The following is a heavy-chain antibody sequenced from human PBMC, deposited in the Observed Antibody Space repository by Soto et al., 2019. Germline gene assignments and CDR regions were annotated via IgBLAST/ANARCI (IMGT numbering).Heavy chain of an antibody. V-gene: IGHV3-7*04. CDR2: IKKNGSKI. D-gene: IGHD6-13*01. CDR1: GFSFGSSW. J-gene: IGHJ3*02. CDR3: ARDGSPGSSSLYLEAFDI. Sequence: EVQLVESGGDLVQPGGSLRLSCAASGFSFGSSWMTWVRQAPGKGLEWVANIKKNGSKINYLDSVRGRFTVSRDNAKNSRQLEMNSLKAEDTALYYCARDGSPGSSSLYLEAFDIWGQGAMVTVSS.